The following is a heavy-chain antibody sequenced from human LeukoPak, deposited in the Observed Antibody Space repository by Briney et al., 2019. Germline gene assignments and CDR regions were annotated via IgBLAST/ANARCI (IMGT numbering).Heavy chain of an antibody. V-gene: IGHV4-38-2*02. CDR3: AREGYGSGPPPNAFDI. CDR1: GYSISSGYY. CDR2: IHHSRST. J-gene: IGHJ3*02. Sequence: SETLSLTCTVSGYSISSGYYWGWIRQPPGKGLEWIGSIHHSRSTYYNSSLKSRVIISVDTSKNQVSLKLSSVTAADTAVYYCAREGYGSGPPPNAFDIWGQGTMVTVSS. D-gene: IGHD3-10*01.